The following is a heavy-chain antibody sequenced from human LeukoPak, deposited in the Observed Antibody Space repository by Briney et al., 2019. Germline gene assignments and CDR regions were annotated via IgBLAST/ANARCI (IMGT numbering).Heavy chain of an antibody. CDR1: GFTFSSYG. Sequence: PGGSLRLSCAASGFTFSSYGMHWVRQAPGKGLEWVAVIWYDGSNKYYADSVKGRFTISRDNSKNTLYLQMNSLRAEDTAVYYCARALRGNWFGPWGQGTLVTVSS. J-gene: IGHJ5*02. CDR3: ARALRGNWFGP. V-gene: IGHV3-33*01. CDR2: IWYDGSNK. D-gene: IGHD3-16*01.